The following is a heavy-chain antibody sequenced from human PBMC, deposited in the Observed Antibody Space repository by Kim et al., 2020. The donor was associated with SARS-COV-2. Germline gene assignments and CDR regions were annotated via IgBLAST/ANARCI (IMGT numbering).Heavy chain of an antibody. CDR1: GGSINNYY. V-gene: IGHV4-59*08. J-gene: IGHJ5*02. CDR2: MSYTGST. D-gene: IGHD2-21*02. Sequence: SETLSLTCTVSGGSINNYYWSWIRQPPGKGLEWIGFMSYTGSTNYSPSLRSRVTFSLDTSNNRFSLILRSVTAADTAIYYCTRHRDTAFFQTWGQGTLVTVSS. CDR3: TRHRDTAFFQT.